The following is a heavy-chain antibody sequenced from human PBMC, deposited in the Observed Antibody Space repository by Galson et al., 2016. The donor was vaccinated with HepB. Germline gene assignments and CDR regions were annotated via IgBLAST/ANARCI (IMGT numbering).Heavy chain of an antibody. Sequence: LRLSCAASGFSFGDYYMSWIRQAPGKGLEWISDIGSTGTYTKYADSVRGRFAISRDNAMKSLYLQTNSLRGEDTALYYCATVSTGGYGTNWYAEYWGQGTLVTVSS. V-gene: IGHV3-11*05. CDR2: IGSTGTYT. CDR1: GFSFGDYY. CDR3: ATVSTGGYGTNWYAEY. D-gene: IGHD6-13*01. J-gene: IGHJ4*02.